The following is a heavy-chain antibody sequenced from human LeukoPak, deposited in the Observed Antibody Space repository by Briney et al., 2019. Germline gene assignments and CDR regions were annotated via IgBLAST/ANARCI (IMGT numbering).Heavy chain of an antibody. CDR1: GYTFTSYG. CDR3: AREAVYYGSGSYHIDRFDL. V-gene: IGHV1-18*01. Sequence: ASVTVSCKASGYTFTSYGISWVRQAPGQGLEWMGWISAYNGNTNYAQKLQGRVTMTTDTSTSTAYMELRSLRSDDTAVYYCAREAVYYGSGSYHIDRFDLRGQGTLVTVSS. D-gene: IGHD3-10*01. J-gene: IGHJ4*02. CDR2: ISAYNGNT.